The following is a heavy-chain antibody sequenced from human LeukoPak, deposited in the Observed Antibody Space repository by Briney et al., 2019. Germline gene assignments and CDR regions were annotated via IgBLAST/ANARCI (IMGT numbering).Heavy chain of an antibody. V-gene: IGHV4-30-4*01. CDR1: GGSISSGDYY. D-gene: IGHD2/OR15-2a*01. CDR2: IYYSGST. CDR3: AKNLVLLFRDWYFDL. Sequence: SETLSLTCTVSGGSISSGDYYWSWIRQPPGKGLEWIGYIYYSGSTYYNPSLKSRVTISVDTSKNQFSLKLSSVTAADTAVYYCAKNLVLLFRDWYFDLWGRGTLVTVSS. J-gene: IGHJ2*01.